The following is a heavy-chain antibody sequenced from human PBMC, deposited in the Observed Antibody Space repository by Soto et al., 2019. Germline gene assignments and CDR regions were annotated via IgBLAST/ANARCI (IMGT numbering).Heavy chain of an antibody. Sequence: PGGSLRLSCAASGFTFGDYWMHWVRQAPGKGLEWVSGIRRNSGRICYVDSVKGRFTISRDNAKNSLYLQMNSLRAEDTALYYCAKDIEKYSSSWYYFDYWGQGTLVTVSS. J-gene: IGHJ4*02. CDR2: IRRNSGRI. CDR3: AKDIEKYSSSWYYFDY. V-gene: IGHV3-9*01. CDR1: GFTFGDYW. D-gene: IGHD6-6*01.